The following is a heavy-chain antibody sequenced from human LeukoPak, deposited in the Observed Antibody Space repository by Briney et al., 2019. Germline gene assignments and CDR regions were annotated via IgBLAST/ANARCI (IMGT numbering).Heavy chain of an antibody. V-gene: IGHV1-46*01. CDR3: ARDRPSYDFWSRPKGV. CDR2: INPSGGST. Sequence: ASVRVSCKASGYTFTSYYMHWVRQAPGQGLEWMGIINPSGGSTSYAQKFQGRVTMTRDTSTSTVYMELSSLRSEDTAVYYCARDRPSYDFWSRPKGVWGQGTTVTVSS. J-gene: IGHJ6*02. D-gene: IGHD3-3*01. CDR1: GYTFTSYY.